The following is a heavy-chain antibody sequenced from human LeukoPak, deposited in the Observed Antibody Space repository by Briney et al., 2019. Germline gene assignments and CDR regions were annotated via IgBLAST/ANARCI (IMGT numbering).Heavy chain of an antibody. CDR3: AKDTAMVTAFDI. V-gene: IGHV3-23*01. D-gene: IGHD5-18*01. CDR1: GFTFSSYA. Sequence: PGGSLRLSCATSGFTFSSYAMSWVRQAPGKGLEWVSAISGSGGSTYYADSVKGRFTISRDNSKNTLYPQMNSLRAEDTAVYYCAKDTAMVTAFDIWGQGTMVTVSS. J-gene: IGHJ3*02. CDR2: ISGSGGST.